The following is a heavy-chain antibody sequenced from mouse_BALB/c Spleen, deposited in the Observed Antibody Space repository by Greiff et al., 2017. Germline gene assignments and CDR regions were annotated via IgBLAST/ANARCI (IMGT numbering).Heavy chain of an antibody. CDR2: ISSGSSTI. CDR1: GFTFSSFG. V-gene: IGHV5-17*02. Sequence: EVQLVESGGGLVQPGGSRKLSCAASGFTFSSFGMHWVRQAPEKGLEWVAYISSGSSTIYYADTVKGRFTISRDNPKNTLFLQMTSLRSEDTAMYYCARSDSTLAMDYWGQGTSVTVSS. J-gene: IGHJ4*01. D-gene: IGHD2-5*01. CDR3: ARSDSTLAMDY.